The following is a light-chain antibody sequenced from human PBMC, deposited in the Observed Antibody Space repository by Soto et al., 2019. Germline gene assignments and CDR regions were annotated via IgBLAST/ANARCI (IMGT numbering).Light chain of an antibody. V-gene: IGKV1-6*01. J-gene: IGKJ1*01. CDR2: AAS. CDR1: QGIRNE. CDR3: LQDYNYPRT. Sequence: AIQMTQSPSSLSASVGDRVTITCRASQGIRNELGWYQQKPGKAPKLLIYAASSLQTGVPSRFTGSGSGTDFTLTISSLQPEDFATYYCLQDYNYPRTFGQGTKVEVK.